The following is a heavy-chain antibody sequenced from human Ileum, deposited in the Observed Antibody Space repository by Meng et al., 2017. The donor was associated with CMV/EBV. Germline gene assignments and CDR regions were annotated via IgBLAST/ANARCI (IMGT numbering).Heavy chain of an antibody. CDR2: VYRGGNA. Sequence: VSGGSISRANWWNWVRQTPGKGLEWIGEVYRGGNAMYNPSLQSRLTISVDDSTNQVSLRLRSVTAADTAMYYCTTGSAYSPPGQFHQWGQGTLVTVSS. J-gene: IGHJ4*02. V-gene: IGHV4-4*02. D-gene: IGHD3-22*01. CDR3: TTGSAYSPPGQFHQ. CDR1: GGSISRANW.